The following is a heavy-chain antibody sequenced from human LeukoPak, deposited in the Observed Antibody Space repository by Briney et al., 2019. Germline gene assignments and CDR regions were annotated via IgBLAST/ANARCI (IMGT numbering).Heavy chain of an antibody. D-gene: IGHD3-10*01. CDR3: ANGLLWFGESHEEDAFDI. V-gene: IGHV3-23*01. Sequence: GGSLRLSCAASGFTLSSYAMSWVRQAPGKGLEWVSAISGSGGSTYYADSVKGRFTISRDNSKNTLYLQMNSLRAEDTAVYYCANGLLWFGESHEEDAFDIWGQGTMVTVSS. CDR1: GFTLSSYA. J-gene: IGHJ3*02. CDR2: ISGSGGST.